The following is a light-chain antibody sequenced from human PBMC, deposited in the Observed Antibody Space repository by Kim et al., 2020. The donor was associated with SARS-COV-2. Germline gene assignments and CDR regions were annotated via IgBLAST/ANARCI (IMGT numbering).Light chain of an antibody. Sequence: IRYSLSWYQQKPGKAPKLLIYAASSLQSGVPPRFSGRGSDTDFTLTISSLQPEDFSTYYCLQDYNFPWTFGEGTKVEIK. CDR1: IRYS. V-gene: IGKV1-6*01. J-gene: IGKJ1*01. CDR3: LQDYNFPWT. CDR2: AAS.